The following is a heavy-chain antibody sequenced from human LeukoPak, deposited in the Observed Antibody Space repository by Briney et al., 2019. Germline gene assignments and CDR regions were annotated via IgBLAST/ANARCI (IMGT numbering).Heavy chain of an antibody. Sequence: SETLSLTCTVSSGSINSYYWGWVPQPAGRGLEWIGRIYTTGNTNYNPSLKSRLTMSVDTSKRQFSLNLRSVTAADTAIYYCARQGYTASHYFLDYWSQGTLVTVSS. D-gene: IGHD3-16*02. J-gene: IGHJ4*02. CDR3: ARQGYTASHYFLDY. CDR2: IYTTGNT. CDR1: SGSINSYY. V-gene: IGHV4-4*07.